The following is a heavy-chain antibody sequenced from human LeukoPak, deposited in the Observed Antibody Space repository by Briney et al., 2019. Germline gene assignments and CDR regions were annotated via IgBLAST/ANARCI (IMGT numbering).Heavy chain of an antibody. J-gene: IGHJ2*01. CDR3: ARAYYYDSSEYWYFDL. CDR2: INPNSGGT. Sequence: ASVKVSCKASGYTFTGYYMHWVRQAPGQGLEWMGWINPNSGGTNYAQKFQGRVTMTRDTSISTAYMELSRLRSEDTAVYYCARAYYYDSSEYWYFDLWGRGTLVTVSS. CDR1: GYTFTGYY. V-gene: IGHV1-2*02. D-gene: IGHD3-22*01.